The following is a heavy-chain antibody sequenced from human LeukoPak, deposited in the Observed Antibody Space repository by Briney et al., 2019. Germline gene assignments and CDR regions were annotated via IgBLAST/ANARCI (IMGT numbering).Heavy chain of an antibody. Sequence: PGGSLRLSCAASGFTFSSYSMNWVRQAPGKGLEWVSYISSSSSTIYYADSVKGRSTISRDNAKNSLYLQMNSLRAEDTAVYYCASPRFGELVINEEYYFDYWGQGTLVTVSS. D-gene: IGHD3-10*01. J-gene: IGHJ4*02. V-gene: IGHV3-48*01. CDR1: GFTFSSYS. CDR2: ISSSSSTI. CDR3: ASPRFGELVINEEYYFDY.